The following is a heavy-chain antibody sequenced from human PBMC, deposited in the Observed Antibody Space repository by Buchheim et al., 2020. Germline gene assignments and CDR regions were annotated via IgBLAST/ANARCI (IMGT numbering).Heavy chain of an antibody. V-gene: IGHV3-48*01. CDR1: GFTFSSYS. CDR3: ARDMRDYGDYYGARDY. J-gene: IGHJ4*02. D-gene: IGHD4-17*01. Sequence: EVQLVESGGGLVQPGGSLRLSCAASGFTFSSYSMNWVRQAPGKGLEWVSYISSSSSTIYYADSVKGRFTISSDNAKNSLYLQMNSLRAEDTAVYYCARDMRDYGDYYGARDYWGQGTL. CDR2: ISSSSSTI.